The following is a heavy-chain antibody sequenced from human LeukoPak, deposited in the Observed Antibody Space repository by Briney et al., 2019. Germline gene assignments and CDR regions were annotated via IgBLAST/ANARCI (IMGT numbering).Heavy chain of an antibody. CDR1: GFTFSSFA. Sequence: GGSLRLSCAASGFTFSSFAMSWVRQAPGKGLEWVSTISGSGAGTYYADSVKGRFTISRDNSKNTLSLQMLSLRAEDTAIYYCARQIVGSTHDYWGQGTLVTVSS. CDR3: ARQIVGSTHDY. V-gene: IGHV3-23*01. J-gene: IGHJ4*02. D-gene: IGHD1-26*01. CDR2: ISGSGAGT.